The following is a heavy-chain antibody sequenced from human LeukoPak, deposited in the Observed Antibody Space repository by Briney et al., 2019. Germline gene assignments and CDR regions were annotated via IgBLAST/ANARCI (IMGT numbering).Heavy chain of an antibody. Sequence: SETLSLTCTVSGGSISSYYWSWIRQPAGKGLEWIGRIYTSGSTNYNPSLKSRVTMSVDTSKNQFSLKLSSVTAADTAVYYCARGGKYYDILTEDYWGQGTLVTVSS. CDR3: ARGGKYYDILTEDY. J-gene: IGHJ4*02. V-gene: IGHV4-4*07. D-gene: IGHD3-9*01. CDR2: IYTSGST. CDR1: GGSISSYY.